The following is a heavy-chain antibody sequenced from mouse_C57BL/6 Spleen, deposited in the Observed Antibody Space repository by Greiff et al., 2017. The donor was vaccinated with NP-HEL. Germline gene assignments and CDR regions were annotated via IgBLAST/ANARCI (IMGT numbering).Heavy chain of an antibody. Sequence: EVKLVESGPELVKPGASVKMSCKASGYTFTDYNMHWVKQSHGKSLEWIGYINPNNGGTSYNQKFKGKATLTVNKSSSTAYMELRSLTSEDSAVYYCARQLRLRAWFAYWGQGTLVTVSA. V-gene: IGHV1-22*01. CDR2: INPNNGGT. D-gene: IGHD3-2*02. CDR1: GYTFTDYN. J-gene: IGHJ3*01. CDR3: ARQLRLRAWFAY.